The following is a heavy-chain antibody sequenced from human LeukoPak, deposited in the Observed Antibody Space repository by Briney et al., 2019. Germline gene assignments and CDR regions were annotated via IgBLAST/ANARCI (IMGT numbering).Heavy chain of an antibody. CDR1: GFTFSSYA. CDR2: ISGSGGGT. Sequence: PGGSLRLSCAASGFTFSSYAMSWVRQAPGKGLEWVSAISGSGGGTYYADSVKGRFTISRDNSKNTLYLQMNSLRAEDTAVYYCAKVRGPKYSSDYYFDYWGQGTLVTVSS. J-gene: IGHJ4*02. D-gene: IGHD6-25*01. V-gene: IGHV3-23*01. CDR3: AKVRGPKYSSDYYFDY.